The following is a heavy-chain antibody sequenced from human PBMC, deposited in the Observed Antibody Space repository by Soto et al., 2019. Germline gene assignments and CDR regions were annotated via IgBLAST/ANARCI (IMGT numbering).Heavy chain of an antibody. J-gene: IGHJ6*02. Sequence: PSETLSLTCTVSGGSISSSSYYWGWIRQPPGKGLEWIGSIYYSGSTYYNPSLKSRVTISVDTSKNQFSLKLSSVTAADTAVYYCARVAVTTLGYYYGMDVWGQGTTVTVSS. V-gene: IGHV4-39*01. CDR1: GGSISSSSYY. D-gene: IGHD4-17*01. CDR3: ARVAVTTLGYYYGMDV. CDR2: IYYSGST.